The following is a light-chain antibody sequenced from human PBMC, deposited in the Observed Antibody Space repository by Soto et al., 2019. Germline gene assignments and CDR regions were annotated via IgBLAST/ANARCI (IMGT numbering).Light chain of an antibody. CDR3: QQYHHSPWT. J-gene: IGKJ1*01. CDR1: QSVSSN. V-gene: IGKV3-15*01. Sequence: EIVMTQSPATLSVSPGERATLSCRASQSVSSNLAWYQLRPGQAPSLLIYDASTRATGFPARFSGRGSGTEFTLTISSLQSEDFAVYYCQQYHHSPWTFGQGTKVEIK. CDR2: DAS.